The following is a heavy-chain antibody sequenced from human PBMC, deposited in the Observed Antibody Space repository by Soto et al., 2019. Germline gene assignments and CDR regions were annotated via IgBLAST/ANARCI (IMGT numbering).Heavy chain of an antibody. J-gene: IGHJ4*02. CDR2: ISYDGSNK. D-gene: IGHD1-1*01. Sequence: QVQLVESGGGVVQPGRSLRLSCAASGFTFSSYGMHWVRQAPGKGLEWVAVISYDGSNKYYADSVKGRFTISRDNSKNTLYRQMNSLRAEDTAVYYCAKELERYYFDYWGQGTLVTVSS. CDR1: GFTFSSYG. V-gene: IGHV3-30*18. CDR3: AKELERYYFDY.